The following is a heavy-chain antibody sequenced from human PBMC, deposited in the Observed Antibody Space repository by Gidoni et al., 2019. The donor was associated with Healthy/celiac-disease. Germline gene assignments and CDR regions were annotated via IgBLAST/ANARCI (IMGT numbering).Heavy chain of an antibody. Sequence: QVQLQQWGAGLLKPSETLSLTCAVYGGSFSGYYWSWIRQPPGKGLEWIGEINHSGSTNYNPSLKSRVTISVDTSKNQFSLKLSSVTAADTAVYYCARINWNSAFDIWGQGTMVTVFS. CDR2: INHSGST. D-gene: IGHD1-1*01. CDR3: ARINWNSAFDI. J-gene: IGHJ3*02. V-gene: IGHV4-34*01. CDR1: GGSFSGYY.